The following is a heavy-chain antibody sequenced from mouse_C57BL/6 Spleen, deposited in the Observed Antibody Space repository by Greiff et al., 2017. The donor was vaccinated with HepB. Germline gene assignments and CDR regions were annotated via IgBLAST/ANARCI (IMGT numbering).Heavy chain of an antibody. V-gene: IGHV1-55*01. J-gene: IGHJ2*01. D-gene: IGHD1-1*01. Sequence: QVQLQQPGAELVKPGASVKMSCKASGYTFTSYWITWVKLRPGQGLEWIGDIYPGSGSTNYNEKFKSKATLTVDTSSSTAYMQLSSLTSEDSAVYYCERTYYGSSYAYWGQGTTLTVSS. CDR1: GYTFTSYW. CDR3: ERTYYGSSYAY. CDR2: IYPGSGST.